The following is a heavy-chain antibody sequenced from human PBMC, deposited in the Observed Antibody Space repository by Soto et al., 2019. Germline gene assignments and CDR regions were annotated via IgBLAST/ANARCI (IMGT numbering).Heavy chain of an antibody. CDR1: GYTFTSYY. J-gene: IGHJ4*02. Sequence: ASVKVSCKASGYTFTSYYMHWVRQAPGQGLEWMGIINPSGGSTSYAQKFQGRVTMTRDTSTSTVYMELSSLRSEDTAVYYCARGGELWSSGYDLFSTFDYWGQGTLVTVSS. V-gene: IGHV1-46*03. CDR3: ARGGELWSSGYDLFSTFDY. CDR2: INPSGGST. D-gene: IGHD5-12*01.